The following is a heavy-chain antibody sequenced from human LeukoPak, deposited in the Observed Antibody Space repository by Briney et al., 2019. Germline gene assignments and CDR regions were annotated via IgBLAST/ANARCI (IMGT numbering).Heavy chain of an antibody. CDR3: AKGPYGDYYFDY. CDR1: GFTFSSYG. Sequence: GGSLRLSCAASGFTFSSYGMYWVRQAPGKGLEWVAFIRYDGSNKYYADSVKGRFTISRDNSKNTLYLQMNSLRAEDTAVYYCAKGPYGDYYFDYWGQGTLVTVSS. V-gene: IGHV3-30*02. J-gene: IGHJ4*02. CDR2: IRYDGSNK. D-gene: IGHD4-17*01.